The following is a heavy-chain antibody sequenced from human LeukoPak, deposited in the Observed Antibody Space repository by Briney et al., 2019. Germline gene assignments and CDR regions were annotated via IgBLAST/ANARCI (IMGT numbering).Heavy chain of an antibody. Sequence: PSETLSLTCTVSGGSISSSSYYWGWIRQPSGKGLEWIGSIYYSGSTYYNPSLKSRVTISVDTSKNQFSLKLSSVTAADTAVYYCATSRPGIAVAGTRRYWYFDLWGRGTLVTVSS. D-gene: IGHD6-19*01. V-gene: IGHV4-39*07. CDR1: GGSISSSSYY. J-gene: IGHJ2*01. CDR2: IYYSGST. CDR3: ATSRPGIAVAGTRRYWYFDL.